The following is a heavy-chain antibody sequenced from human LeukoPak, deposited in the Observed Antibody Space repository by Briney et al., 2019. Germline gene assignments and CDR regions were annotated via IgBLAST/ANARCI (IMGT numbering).Heavy chain of an antibody. CDR3: AGNPQDGLNCDY. D-gene: IGHD1-14*01. Sequence: SETLSLTCAVYGGSFSGYYWSWIRQPPGKGLEWIGEINHSGSTYYNPSLKSRVTISVDTSKNQFSLKLSSVTAADTAVYYCAGNPQDGLNCDYWGQGTLVTVSS. J-gene: IGHJ4*02. V-gene: IGHV4-34*01. CDR1: GGSFSGYY. CDR2: INHSGST.